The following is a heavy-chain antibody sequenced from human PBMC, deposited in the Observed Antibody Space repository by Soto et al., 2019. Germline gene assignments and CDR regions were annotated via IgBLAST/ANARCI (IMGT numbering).Heavy chain of an antibody. V-gene: IGHV4-31*03. J-gene: IGHJ4*02. CDR1: GGSISSGGYY. Sequence: PSETLSLTCTVSGGSISSGGYYWSWIRQHPGKGLEWIGYIYYSGSTYYNPSLKSRVTISVDTSKNQFSLKPSSVTAADTAVYYCARGDGSGSYYSYWGQGTLVTVSS. CDR2: IYYSGST. D-gene: IGHD3-10*01. CDR3: ARGDGSGSYYSY.